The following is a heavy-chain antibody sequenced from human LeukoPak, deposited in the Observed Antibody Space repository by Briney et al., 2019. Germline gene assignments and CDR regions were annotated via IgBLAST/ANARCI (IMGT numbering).Heavy chain of an antibody. CDR2: ISSNGGST. CDR3: ARDNYDFWSGNFDY. D-gene: IGHD3-3*01. V-gene: IGHV3-64*01. J-gene: IGHJ4*02. Sequence: GGPLRLSCAASGFTFSSYAMHWVRQAPGKGLEYVSAISSNGGSTYYANSVKGRFTISRDNSKNTLYLQMGSLRTEDMAVYYCARDNYDFWSGNFDYWGQGTLVTVSS. CDR1: GFTFSSYA.